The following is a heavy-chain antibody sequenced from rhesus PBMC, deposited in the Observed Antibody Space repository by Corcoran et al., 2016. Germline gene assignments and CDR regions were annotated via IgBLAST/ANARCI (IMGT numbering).Heavy chain of an antibody. V-gene: IGHV2-174*01. D-gene: IGHD5-24*01. CDR3: ARGRYSGYRVFDY. CDR2: IYWDDDK. CDR1: GFSLTTSGMG. J-gene: IGHJ4*01. Sequence: QVTLKESGPALVKPPQPLTLTCTFSGFSLTTSGMGVGWIRQPPGKALEWLAIIYWDDDKRYRTSLKSRLTISKDTPKKQVVLTMTNMDPVDTATYYCARGRYSGYRVFDYWGQGVLVTVSS.